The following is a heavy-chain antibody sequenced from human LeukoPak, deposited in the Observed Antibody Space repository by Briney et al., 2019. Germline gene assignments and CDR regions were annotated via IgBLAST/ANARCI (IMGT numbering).Heavy chain of an antibody. J-gene: IGHJ4*02. CDR3: ARERVDDYVWGSYRYSFDY. Sequence: GGSLRLSGAASGFTFSSYEMNWVRQAPGKGLEWVSYISSSGSTIYYADSVKGRFTISRDNAKNSLYLQMNSLRAEDTAVYYCARERVDDYVWGSYRYSFDYWGQGTLVTVSS. V-gene: IGHV3-48*03. D-gene: IGHD3-16*02. CDR1: GFTFSSYE. CDR2: ISSSGSTI.